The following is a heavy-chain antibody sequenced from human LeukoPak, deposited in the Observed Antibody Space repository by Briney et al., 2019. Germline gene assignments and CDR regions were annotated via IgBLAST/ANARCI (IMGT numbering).Heavy chain of an antibody. CDR3: ARDLDY. Sequence: GGSLRLSCAASGFTFSDYNMRWIRQAPGKGLEWVANIKQDGSEKYYVDSVKGRFTISRDNAKNSLYLQMNSLRAEDTAVYYCARDLDYWGQGTLVTVSS. CDR2: IKQDGSEK. J-gene: IGHJ4*02. V-gene: IGHV3-7*01. CDR1: GFTFSDYN.